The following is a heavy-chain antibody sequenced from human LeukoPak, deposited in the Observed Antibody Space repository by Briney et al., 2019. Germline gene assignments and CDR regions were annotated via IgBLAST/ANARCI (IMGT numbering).Heavy chain of an antibody. CDR2: ISYDGSNK. CDR3: AKDRGITGTTTRFDP. Sequence: PGGSLRLSCAASGFTFSSYAMHWVRQAPGKGLEWVAVISYDGSNKYYADSVKGRFTISRDNSKNTLYLQMNSLRAEDTAVYYCAKDRGITGTTTRFDPWGQGTLVTVSS. J-gene: IGHJ5*02. V-gene: IGHV3-30-3*01. CDR1: GFTFSSYA. D-gene: IGHD1-7*01.